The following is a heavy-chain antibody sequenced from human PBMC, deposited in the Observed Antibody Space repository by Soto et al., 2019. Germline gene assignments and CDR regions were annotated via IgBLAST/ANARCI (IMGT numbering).Heavy chain of an antibody. CDR3: AANLWFGELPHSEGNY. Sequence: ASVKVSCKASGYTFTSYYMHWVRQAPGQGLEWMGIINPSGGSTSYAQKFQGRVTMTRDTSTSTVYMELSSLRSEDTAVYYCAANLWFGELPHSEGNYWGQGTLVTVSS. CDR1: GYTFTSYY. D-gene: IGHD3-10*01. CDR2: INPSGGST. V-gene: IGHV1-46*01. J-gene: IGHJ4*02.